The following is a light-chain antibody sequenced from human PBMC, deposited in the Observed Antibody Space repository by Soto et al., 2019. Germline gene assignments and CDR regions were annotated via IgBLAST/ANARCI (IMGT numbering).Light chain of an antibody. CDR1: RTIAWY. Sequence: DIQMTQSPSFLSASVGDRVTITCRANRTIAWYLNWYQQKPGKAPDLLIFDASRLQSGVPSRFSGSGSGTDFTLTISNLQPEDFATYWCQQSYSTPWTFGQGTKVDIK. J-gene: IGKJ1*01. CDR3: QQSYSTPWT. CDR2: DAS. V-gene: IGKV1-39*01.